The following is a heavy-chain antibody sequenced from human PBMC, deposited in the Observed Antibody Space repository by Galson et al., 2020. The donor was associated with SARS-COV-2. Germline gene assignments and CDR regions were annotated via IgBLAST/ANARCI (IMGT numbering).Heavy chain of an antibody. CDR2: ISYSGHT. CDR1: GGSISNYY. D-gene: IGHD2-15*01. CDR3: ARHAAYCTGGSCESDFDY. Sequence: SETLSLTCTVSGGSISNYYWSWIRQPPGKGLEWIAFISYSGHTNYSPSLKSRVTISVDTYKNQFSLKLSSVTAADTAVYCCARHAAYCTGGSCESDFDYWGQGTLVTVSS. V-gene: IGHV4-59*08. J-gene: IGHJ4*02.